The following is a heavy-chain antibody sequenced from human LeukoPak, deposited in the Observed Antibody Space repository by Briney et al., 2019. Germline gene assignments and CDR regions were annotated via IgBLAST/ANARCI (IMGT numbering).Heavy chain of an antibody. CDR3: ARQSTGTGRYNWYGL. CDR1: GGSFSSVTLY. Sequence: PSQTLSLTCSVSGGSFSSVTLYWSWIRQPAGKGLEWIGRGNARGSTDSNPSLRSRVTVSVDTSKNQVSLRLSSVTAADTAVYYCARQSTGTGRYNWYGLWGQGTLVTVSS. D-gene: IGHD1-1*01. J-gene: IGHJ4*02. V-gene: IGHV4-61*02. CDR2: GNARGST.